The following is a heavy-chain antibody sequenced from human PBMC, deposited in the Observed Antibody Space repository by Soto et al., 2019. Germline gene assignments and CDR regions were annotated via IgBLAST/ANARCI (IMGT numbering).Heavy chain of an antibody. CDR3: ARAVVGTSNWFDP. D-gene: IGHD1-26*01. V-gene: IGHV1-3*01. J-gene: IGHJ5*02. CDR1: GYTFTTNV. CDR2: INPGNGNT. Sequence: ASGKVCCKASGYTFTTNVIHWLRESPGQRLEWMGWINPGNGNTQYSPKFQDRVTITRDTSASTAYMELGSLRSGDTAIYYCARAVVGTSNWFDPWGQGTLVTVSS.